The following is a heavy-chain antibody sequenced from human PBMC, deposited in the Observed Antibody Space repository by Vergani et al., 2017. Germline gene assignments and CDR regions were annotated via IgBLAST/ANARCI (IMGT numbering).Heavy chain of an antibody. CDR1: GFTFSSYG. D-gene: IGHD1-1*01. CDR2: IWYAGSNK. J-gene: IGHJ4*02. CDR3: ARDRGNWREPLDY. V-gene: IGHV3-33*01. Sequence: QVQLVESGGGVVQTGRSLRLSCAASGFTFSSYGMHWVRQAPGKGLEWVAVIWYAGSNKYYADSVKGRFTISRDNSKNTLYLQMNSLRAEDTAVYYCARDRGNWREPLDYWGQGTLVTVSS.